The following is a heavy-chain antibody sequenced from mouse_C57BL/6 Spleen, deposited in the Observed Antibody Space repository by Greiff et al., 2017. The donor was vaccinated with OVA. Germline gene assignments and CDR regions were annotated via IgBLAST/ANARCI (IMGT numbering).Heavy chain of an antibody. CDR3: TRKGVYAMDY. CDR1: GYTFTDYE. V-gene: IGHV1-15*01. Sequence: VQLQQSGAELVRPGASVTLSCKASGYTFTDYEMHWVKQTPVHGLEWIGAIDPETGGTAYNQKFKGKAILTADKSSSTAYMELRSLTSEDSAVYYCTRKGVYAMDYWGQGTSVTVSS. J-gene: IGHJ4*01. CDR2: IDPETGGT.